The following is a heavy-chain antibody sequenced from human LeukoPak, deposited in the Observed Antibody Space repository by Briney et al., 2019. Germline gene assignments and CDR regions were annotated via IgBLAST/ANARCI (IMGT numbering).Heavy chain of an antibody. CDR3: ARPDYYYYDSSGYYYY. D-gene: IGHD3-22*01. Sequence: SVKVSCKASGGTFSSYTISWVRQAPGQGLEWMGRIIPILGIANYAQKFQGRVTITADKSTSTAYMEPSSLRSEDTAVYYCARPDYYYYDSSGYYYYWGQGTLVTVSS. V-gene: IGHV1-69*02. J-gene: IGHJ4*02. CDR1: GGTFSSYT. CDR2: IIPILGIA.